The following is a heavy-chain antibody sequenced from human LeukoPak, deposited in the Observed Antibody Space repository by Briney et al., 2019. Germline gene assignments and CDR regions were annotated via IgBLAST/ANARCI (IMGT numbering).Heavy chain of an antibody. Sequence: GGSLRLSCAASGFTFSSYAMSWVRQAPGKGLEWVSGINWNSGSKHYADSVKGRFTISRDNAKNSLYLQMNSLRAEDTALYYCAKDFSSGYYYFDYWGQGTLVTVSS. D-gene: IGHD3-22*01. V-gene: IGHV3-9*01. CDR3: AKDFSSGYYYFDY. CDR2: INWNSGSK. CDR1: GFTFSSYA. J-gene: IGHJ4*02.